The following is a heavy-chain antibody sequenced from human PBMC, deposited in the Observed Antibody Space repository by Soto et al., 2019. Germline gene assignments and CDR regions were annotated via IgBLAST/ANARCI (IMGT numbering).Heavy chain of an antibody. J-gene: IGHJ4*02. CDR2: IYYSGRT. CDR3: ARQRTTVVTQAYFDH. CDR1: GESISSSSYC. V-gene: IGHV4-39*01. Sequence: PSETLSLTCIVSGESISSSSYCWGWIRQPPGKGLEWIGSIYYSGRTYYNPSFKSRVTISIDTSKNQFSLKLSSVTATDTAVYYCARQRTTVVTQAYFDHWGQGXLVTVYS. D-gene: IGHD2-21*02.